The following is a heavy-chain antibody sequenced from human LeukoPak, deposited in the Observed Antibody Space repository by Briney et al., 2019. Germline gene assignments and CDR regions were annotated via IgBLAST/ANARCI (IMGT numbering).Heavy chain of an antibody. V-gene: IGHV3-30*18. Sequence: GGSLRLSCAASGFTFSSYGMHWVRQAPGKGLEWVAVISYDGSNKYYADSVKGRFTISRDNSKNTLYLQMNSLRAEDTAVYYCAKEVGGSYLFDYWGQGTLVTVSS. D-gene: IGHD1-26*01. CDR1: GFTFSSYG. CDR3: AKEVGGSYLFDY. J-gene: IGHJ4*02. CDR2: ISYDGSNK.